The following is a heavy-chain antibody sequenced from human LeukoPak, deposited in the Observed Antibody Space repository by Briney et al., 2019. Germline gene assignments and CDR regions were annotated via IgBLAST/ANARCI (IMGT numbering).Heavy chain of an antibody. D-gene: IGHD2-2*01. CDR3: ARAKNIVVVPAAIPAGAYYMDV. J-gene: IGHJ6*03. CDR2: IKQDGSEK. Sequence: GGSLRLSCAASGFTFSSYWMSWVRQAPGKGLEWVANIKQDGSEKYYVDSVKGRFTISRDNAKNSLYLQMNSLRAEDTAVYYCARAKNIVVVPAAIPAGAYYMDVWGKGTTVTVSS. V-gene: IGHV3-7*01. CDR1: GFTFSSYW.